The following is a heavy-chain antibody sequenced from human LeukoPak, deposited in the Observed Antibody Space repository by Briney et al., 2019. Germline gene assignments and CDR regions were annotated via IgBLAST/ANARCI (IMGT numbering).Heavy chain of an antibody. CDR2: IYHSGST. D-gene: IGHD3-10*01. CDR1: GYSISSGYY. CDR3: ASSYEGRGGY. Sequence: PSETLSLTCTVSGYSISSGYYWGWIRQPPGKGLEWIGSIYHSGSTYYNPSLKSRVTISVDTSKNQFSLKLSSVTAADTAVYYCASSYEGRGGYWGQGTLVTVSS. J-gene: IGHJ4*02. V-gene: IGHV4-38-2*02.